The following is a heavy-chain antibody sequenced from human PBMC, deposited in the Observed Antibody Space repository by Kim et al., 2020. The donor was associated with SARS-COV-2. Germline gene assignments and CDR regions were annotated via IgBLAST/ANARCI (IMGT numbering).Heavy chain of an antibody. Sequence: GGSLRRSCTASGFIFNTYAMSWVCQAPGKGLEWVAGISGGGGTTFYADSVKGRFTISRDNSKNTLYLQMNSLRAEDTAVYYCAKRVKQQLVLGAFDIWG. J-gene: IGHJ3*02. CDR3: AKRVKQQLVLGAFDI. D-gene: IGHD6-13*01. V-gene: IGHV3-23*01. CDR2: ISGGGGTT. CDR1: GFIFNTYA.